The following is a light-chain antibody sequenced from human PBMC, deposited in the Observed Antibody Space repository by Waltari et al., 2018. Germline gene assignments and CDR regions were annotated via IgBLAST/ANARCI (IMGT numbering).Light chain of an antibody. V-gene: IGLV1-47*01. CDR1: SPNLGNND. CDR2: RSL. Sequence: QSVLTQPPSASGTPGQRVTFSCSGSSPNLGNNDVHWYQQLPGTAPKLLSYRSLQRPTGVPGRFSGSKSGTSASLAISGLRSEDEADYYCAAWDDSLTALMFGGGTKVTVL. CDR3: AAWDDSLTALM. J-gene: IGLJ3*02.